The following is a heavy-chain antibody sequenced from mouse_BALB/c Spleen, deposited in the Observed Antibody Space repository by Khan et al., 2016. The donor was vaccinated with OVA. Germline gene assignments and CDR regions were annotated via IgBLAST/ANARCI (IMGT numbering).Heavy chain of an antibody. CDR3: TRHCYVAWFTY. V-gene: IGHV1S135*01. CDR2: IDPFSGGT. D-gene: IGHD2-12*01. CDR1: GYSFTSYY. Sequence: VQLQQSGPELMKPGASVKISCKASGYSFTSYYIHWVIQSHGKSLEWIGYIDPFSGGTTYNQKFKGKATLTVDKSSNTAYIHLINLTSEDSAVYYCTRHCYVAWFTYWGQGTLVTVSA. J-gene: IGHJ3*01.